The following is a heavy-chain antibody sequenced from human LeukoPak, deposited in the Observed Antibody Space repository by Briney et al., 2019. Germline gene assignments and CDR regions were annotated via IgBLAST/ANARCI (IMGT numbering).Heavy chain of an antibody. Sequence: SQTLSLTCTVSGGSISSGGYYWNWIRQHPGKGLEWIGYIYYSGSTYYNPSLKSRVTISVDTSKNQFSLKLSSVTAADTAVYYCARAGWEQLEVFDYWGQGTLVTASS. V-gene: IGHV4-31*03. CDR2: IYYSGST. J-gene: IGHJ4*02. D-gene: IGHD6-6*01. CDR3: ARAGWEQLEVFDY. CDR1: GGSISSGGYY.